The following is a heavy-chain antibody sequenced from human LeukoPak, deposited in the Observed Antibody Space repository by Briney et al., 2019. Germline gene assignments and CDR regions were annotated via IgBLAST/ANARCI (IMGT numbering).Heavy chain of an antibody. CDR3: ARDRISINALDM. D-gene: IGHD1-14*01. CDR2: ISHIGST. V-gene: IGHV4-61*08. J-gene: IGHJ3*02. Sequence: PSQTLSLTCAVSGGSISSGGYSWSWIRQPPGKELEWIGYISHIGSTNYNPSLKSRVTISVDTSRNQFSLKLTTVTAADTAVYYCARDRISINALDMWGQGTMVTVSS. CDR1: GGSISSGGYS.